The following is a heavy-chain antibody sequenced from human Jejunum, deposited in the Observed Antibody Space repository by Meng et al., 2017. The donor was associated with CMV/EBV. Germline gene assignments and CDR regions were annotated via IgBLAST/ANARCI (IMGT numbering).Heavy chain of an antibody. D-gene: IGHD3-3*01. CDR1: FTDHT. J-gene: IGHJ6*02. V-gene: IGHV3-9*01. Sequence: FTDHTIHWVRQAPGKGLEWVSGIAWNGLIIGYADSVKGRFSISRDNAKNSLYLQMNSLRAEDSAVYYCARIMSFGVVGGVYGMDVWGQGTTVTVSS. CDR2: IAWNGLII. CDR3: ARIMSFGVVGGVYGMDV.